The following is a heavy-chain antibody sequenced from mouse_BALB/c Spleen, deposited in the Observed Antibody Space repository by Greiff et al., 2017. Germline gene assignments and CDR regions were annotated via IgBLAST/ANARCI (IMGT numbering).Heavy chain of an antibody. CDR2: ISSGSSTI. Sequence: EVQLVESGGGLVQPGGSRKLSCAASGFTFSSFGMHWVRQAPEKGLEWVAYISSGSSTIYYADTVKGRFTISRDNPKNTLFVQMTSLRSEDTAMYYCARKDYRYSFDYWGQGTTLTVSS. V-gene: IGHV5-17*02. J-gene: IGHJ2*01. CDR1: GFTFSSFG. D-gene: IGHD2-14*01. CDR3: ARKDYRYSFDY.